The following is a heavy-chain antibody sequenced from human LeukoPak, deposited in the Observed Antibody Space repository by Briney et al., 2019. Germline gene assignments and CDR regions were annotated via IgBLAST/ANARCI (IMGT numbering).Heavy chain of an antibody. CDR2: IWYDGSNK. J-gene: IGHJ4*02. D-gene: IGHD5-24*01. V-gene: IGHV3-33*08. Sequence: GGSLRLSCAASGFTFSSYWMHWVRRAPGKGLEWVAVIWYDGSNKYYADSVKGRFTISRDNSKNTLYLQMNSLRAEDTAVYYCARGPIEMATMTVDYWGQGTLVTVSS. CDR1: GFTFSSYW. CDR3: ARGPIEMATMTVDY.